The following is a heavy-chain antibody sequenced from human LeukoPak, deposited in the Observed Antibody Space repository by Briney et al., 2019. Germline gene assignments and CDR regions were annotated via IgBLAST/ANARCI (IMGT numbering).Heavy chain of an antibody. CDR3: VRHPSAGGGDFYGMDV. D-gene: IGHD2-8*02. J-gene: IGHJ6*02. Sequence: SETLSLTRTVSADSISSSSHYWGWIRQPPGKGLEWIGTIYYSGNTYYNPSLKSRVTISVDTSKNQFFLKLSSVTAADTALYYCVRHPSAGGGDFYGMDVWGQGTTVTVSS. CDR1: ADSISSSSHY. V-gene: IGHV4-39*01. CDR2: IYYSGNT.